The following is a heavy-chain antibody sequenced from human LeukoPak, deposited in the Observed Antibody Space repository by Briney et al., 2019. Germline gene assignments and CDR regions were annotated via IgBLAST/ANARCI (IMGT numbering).Heavy chain of an antibody. CDR2: INHRGST. CDR3: ARNGLLAYSYQYGMDV. D-gene: IGHD3-22*01. J-gene: IGHJ6*02. V-gene: IGHV4-34*01. CDR1: GGSFSGYY. Sequence: KPSETLSLIYAAHGGSFSGYYWSWIRQPPGKGLEWIGEINHRGSTNYNPSLKSRIIISVDTSKNQFSLKLSSVTAADTAIYYCARNGLLAYSYQYGMDVWGQGTTVTVSS.